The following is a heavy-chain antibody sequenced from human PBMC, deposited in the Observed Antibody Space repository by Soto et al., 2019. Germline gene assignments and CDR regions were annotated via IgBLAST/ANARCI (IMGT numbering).Heavy chain of an antibody. V-gene: IGHV1-46*01. CDR1: GYTFSTYY. CDR3: ARYDYNGYYFDY. CDR2: INPSGGST. Sequence: QVQLVQSGAEVKKPGASVKVSCKASGYTFSTYYMHWVRQAPGQGYEWMGIINPSGGSTTYAQKCQGRVTMTRDTSTTTVYMELSRLRSEDTAVYYCARYDYNGYYFDYWGQGTLVTVSS. J-gene: IGHJ4*02. D-gene: IGHD4-4*01.